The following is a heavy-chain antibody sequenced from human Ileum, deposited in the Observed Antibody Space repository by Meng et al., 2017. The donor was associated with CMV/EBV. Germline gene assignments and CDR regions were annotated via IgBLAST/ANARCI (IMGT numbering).Heavy chain of an antibody. CDR3: ARDLVGATAPNN. D-gene: IGHD1-26*01. CDR1: GYTFTGYY. Sequence: ASMKVSCKASGYTFTGYYMHWVRQAPGQGLEWMGWINPNSGGTNYAQKFQGRVTMTRDTSISTAYMELSRLRSDDTAVYYCARDLVGATAPNNWGQGTLVTVSS. CDR2: INPNSGGT. V-gene: IGHV1-2*02. J-gene: IGHJ4*02.